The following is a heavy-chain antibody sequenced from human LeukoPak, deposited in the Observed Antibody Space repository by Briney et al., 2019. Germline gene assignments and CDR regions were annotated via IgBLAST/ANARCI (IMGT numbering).Heavy chain of an antibody. Sequence: SETLSLTCTVSGDSIRTYYWSWIRQPAGKGLEWIGRIFTSGSTNYNPSLKSRVTLSVDTSKNQFSLKLTSVTAADTAVYYCARGGTNLFDYWGQGTLVTVSS. V-gene: IGHV4-4*07. CDR2: IFTSGST. CDR3: ARGGTNLFDY. J-gene: IGHJ4*02. D-gene: IGHD1-14*01. CDR1: GDSIRTYY.